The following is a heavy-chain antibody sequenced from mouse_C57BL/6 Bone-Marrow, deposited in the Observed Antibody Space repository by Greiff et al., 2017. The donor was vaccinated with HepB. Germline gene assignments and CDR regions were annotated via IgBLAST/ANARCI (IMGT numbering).Heavy chain of an antibody. CDR3: TSLLWLSFYAMDY. Sequence: VQLQQSGPELVKPGASVKISCKASGYAFSSSWMNWVKQRPEQGLEWIGWIDPENGDTEYASKFQGKATITADKSSNTANLQLSSLTSEDTAVYYCTSLLWLSFYAMDYWWQGTSVTVSS. CDR1: GYAFSSSW. J-gene: IGHJ4*01. D-gene: IGHD2-2*01. CDR2: IDPENGDT. V-gene: IGHV14-4*01.